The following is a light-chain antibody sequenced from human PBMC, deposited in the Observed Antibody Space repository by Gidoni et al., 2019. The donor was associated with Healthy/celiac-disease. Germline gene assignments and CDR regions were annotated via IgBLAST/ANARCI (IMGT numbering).Light chain of an antibody. V-gene: IGLV2-11*01. CDR3: CSYAGSYTVGV. Sequence: QSALTQPRSVSWSPGQSVTISCTGTRSDVGGYNYVPWYQQHPGKAPTLMIYDVSKRPSGVPDRFSGSKSGNTASLTISGLQAEDEAAYYCCSYAGSYTVGVFGGGTKLTVL. CDR2: DVS. CDR1: RSDVGGYNY. J-gene: IGLJ3*02.